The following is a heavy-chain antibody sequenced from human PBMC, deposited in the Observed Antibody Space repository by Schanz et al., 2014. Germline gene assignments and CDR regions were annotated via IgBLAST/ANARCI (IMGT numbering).Heavy chain of an antibody. Sequence: QVQLVQSGAEVKKPGSSVKVSCKASGYTFTGHHMHWVRQAPGQGLEWMGRIVPIAGITNYAQRFQGRVTITADKSSDTAYMELSSLRSEDTAVYYCAREVGLYDRGWFDPWGQGTLXTVSS. CDR2: IVPIAGIT. CDR1: GYTFTGHH. V-gene: IGHV1-69*04. D-gene: IGHD3-22*01. CDR3: AREVGLYDRGWFDP. J-gene: IGHJ5*02.